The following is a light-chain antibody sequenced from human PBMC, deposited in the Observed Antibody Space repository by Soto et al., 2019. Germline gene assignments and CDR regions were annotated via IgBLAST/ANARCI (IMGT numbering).Light chain of an antibody. CDR3: SSKRDSSTLFV. Sequence: QSALTQPPSASGSPGQSVAISCTGTSSDVGGYNYVSWYQQHPGKAPKLMIYEVSKRPSGVPDRFSGSKSDNTASLTVSGLQAEDEADYYCSSKRDSSTLFVFGTGTQLTVL. CDR2: EVS. V-gene: IGLV2-8*01. J-gene: IGLJ7*01. CDR1: SSDVGGYNY.